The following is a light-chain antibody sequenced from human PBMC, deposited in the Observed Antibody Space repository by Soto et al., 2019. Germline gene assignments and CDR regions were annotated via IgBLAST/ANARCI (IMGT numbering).Light chain of an antibody. J-gene: IGKJ4*01. V-gene: IGKV3-20*01. CDR2: AAS. CDR3: QQYGSSPLT. CDR1: QSVNSNS. Sequence: EIVLTQSPGTLSLSPGERATLSCGASQSVNSNSLAWYQQTPGQSPRLLFYAASNRASNVPDRFSASGSGTDFTLTISRLDPEDFAVYHCQQYGSSPLTFGGGTKVEIK.